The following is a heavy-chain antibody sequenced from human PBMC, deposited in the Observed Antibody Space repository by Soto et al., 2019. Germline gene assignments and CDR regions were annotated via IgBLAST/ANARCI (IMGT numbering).Heavy chain of an antibody. CDR3: ARRYGYYLDY. V-gene: IGHV4-59*08. CDR2: IYYSGST. CDR1: GCSISSYY. Sequence: SETLSLTCTVSGCSISSYYWCWLRQPPGKGLEWIGYIYYSGSTNYNPSLKSRVTISVDTSKNQLSLKLSSVTAADTAVYYRARRYGYYLDYWGQGTLVTVSA. J-gene: IGHJ4*02. D-gene: IGHD4-17*01.